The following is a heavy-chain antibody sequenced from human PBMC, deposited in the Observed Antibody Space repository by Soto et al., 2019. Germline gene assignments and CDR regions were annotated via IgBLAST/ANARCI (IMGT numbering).Heavy chain of an antibody. CDR1: GFTFSSYW. CDR3: ARAYCNGGSCYSMPFDY. Sequence: EVQLVESGGGLVQPGGSLRLSCAASGFTFSSYWMHWVRQAPGKGLVWVSRINSDGTTITYADSVKGRFTISRDNAQNTLYLQMNSLRVEDTAVYYCARAYCNGGSCYSMPFDYWAQGTLVPVSS. V-gene: IGHV3-74*01. J-gene: IGHJ4*02. D-gene: IGHD2-15*01. CDR2: INSDGTTI.